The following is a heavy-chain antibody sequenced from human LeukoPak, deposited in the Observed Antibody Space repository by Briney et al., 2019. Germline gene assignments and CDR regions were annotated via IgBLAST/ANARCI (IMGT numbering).Heavy chain of an antibody. CDR3: AKSMTMVRGPYYMDV. Sequence: SGTLSLTCAVSGGSISSSNWWSWVRQPPGKGLEWIGEIYHSGSTNYNPSLKSRVTISVDKSKNQFSLKLSSVTAADTAVYYCAKSMTMVRGPYYMDVWGKGTTVTVSS. D-gene: IGHD3-10*01. J-gene: IGHJ6*03. CDR1: GGSISSSNW. CDR2: IYHSGST. V-gene: IGHV4-4*02.